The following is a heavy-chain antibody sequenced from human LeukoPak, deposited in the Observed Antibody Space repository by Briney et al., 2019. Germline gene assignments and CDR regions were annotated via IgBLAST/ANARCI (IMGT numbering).Heavy chain of an antibody. CDR3: AKDRAITMVRGVIMGNWFDP. CDR1: GFTFSNYA. Sequence: GGSLRLSCAASGFTFSNYAMNWVRQAPGKGLEWVSSISGSGSSTYYADSVKGRFTISRDNSKNTLYLQMNSLRAEDTAVYYCAKDRAITMVRGVIMGNWFDPWGQGTLVTVSS. D-gene: IGHD3-10*01. V-gene: IGHV3-23*01. CDR2: ISGSGSST. J-gene: IGHJ5*02.